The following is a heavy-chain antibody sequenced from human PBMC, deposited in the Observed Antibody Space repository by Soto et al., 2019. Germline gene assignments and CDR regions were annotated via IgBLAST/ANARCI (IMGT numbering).Heavy chain of an antibody. CDR1: GGSISSYY. D-gene: IGHD6-6*01. Sequence: SETLSLTCTVPGGSISSYYWSWIRQPPWKGLEWIGYIYYSGSTNYNPSLKSRVTISVDTSKNQFSLKLSSVTAADTAVYYCARQTIAARLLEYYFDYWGQGTLVTVSS. CDR3: ARQTIAARLLEYYFDY. J-gene: IGHJ4*02. CDR2: IYYSGST. V-gene: IGHV4-59*08.